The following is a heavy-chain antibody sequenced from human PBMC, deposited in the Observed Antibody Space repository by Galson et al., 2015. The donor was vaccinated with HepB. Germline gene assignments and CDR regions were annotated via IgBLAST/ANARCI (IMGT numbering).Heavy chain of an antibody. CDR1: GFTFDDYG. CDR2: INWNGGST. D-gene: IGHD5-18*01. Sequence: SLRLSCAASGFTFDDYGMSWVRQAPGKGLEWVSGINWNGGSTGYADSVKGRFTISRDNAKNSLYLQLNSLRAEDTALYYCARGRQLCLTRRNWYFDLWGRGTLVTVSS. CDR3: ARGRQLCLTRRNWYFDL. V-gene: IGHV3-20*04. J-gene: IGHJ2*01.